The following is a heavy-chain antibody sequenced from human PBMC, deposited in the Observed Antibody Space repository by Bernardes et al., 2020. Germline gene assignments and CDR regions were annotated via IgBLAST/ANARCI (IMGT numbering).Heavy chain of an antibody. J-gene: IGHJ5*02. CDR1: GGSISTDY. CDR2: IYYSGST. CDR3: ARHKTIAARSWLDP. V-gene: IGHV4-59*08. Sequence: SETLSLTCTVSGGSISTDYWSWIRQPPGKGLEWIGYIYYSGSTSYSPSLKSRVTISVDTSKNQFSLKLSSVTAADTAVYYCARHKTIAARSWLDPWSQRTLVTVSS. D-gene: IGHD6-6*01.